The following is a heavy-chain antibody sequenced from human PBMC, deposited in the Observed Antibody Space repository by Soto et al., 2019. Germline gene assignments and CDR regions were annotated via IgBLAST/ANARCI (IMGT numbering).Heavy chain of an antibody. Sequence: ASVKVSCKASGGTFSSYTISWVRQAPGQGLEWMGRIIPILGMANYAQKFQGRVTITADKSTSTAYMELSSLRSEDTAVYYCARDKTLPYYGMDVWGQGTTVTVSS. V-gene: IGHV1-69*04. CDR1: GGTFSSYT. CDR3: ARDKTLPYYGMDV. J-gene: IGHJ6*02. CDR2: IIPILGMA.